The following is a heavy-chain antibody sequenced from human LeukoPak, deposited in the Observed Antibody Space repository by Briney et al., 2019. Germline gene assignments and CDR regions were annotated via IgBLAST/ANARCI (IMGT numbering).Heavy chain of an antibody. CDR2: IYYTGST. CDR1: GESVSGFY. CDR3: ARVGRDYYGSGSLGAFSYYGLDV. D-gene: IGHD3-10*01. Sequence: SETLSLTCAVSGESVSGFYWNWIRQPPGKGLEWIGYIYYTGSTNYNPSLKSRVTISIDKSNNQFSLKLSSVTAADTAVYFCARVGRDYYGSGSLGAFSYYGLDVWGQGTTVIVSS. V-gene: IGHV4-59*02. J-gene: IGHJ6*02.